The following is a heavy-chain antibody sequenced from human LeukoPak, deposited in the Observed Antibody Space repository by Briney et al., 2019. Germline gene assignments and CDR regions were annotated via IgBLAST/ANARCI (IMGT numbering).Heavy chain of an antibody. CDR2: IVVGSGNT. J-gene: IGHJ4*02. V-gene: IGHV1-58*01. D-gene: IGHD2-8*01. CDR3: AAPYCTNGVCWFDY. Sequence: TSVKVSCTASGFTFTISAVQWVRQARGQRLEWIGWIVVGSGNTNYAQKFQERVTITRDMSTSTAYMELSSLRSEDTAVYYCAAPYCTNGVCWFDYWGQGTLVTVSS. CDR1: GFTFTISA.